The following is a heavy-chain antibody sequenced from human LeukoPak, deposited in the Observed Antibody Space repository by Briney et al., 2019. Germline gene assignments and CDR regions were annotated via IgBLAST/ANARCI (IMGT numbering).Heavy chain of an antibody. CDR1: GGSISSGSYY. CDR3: ARTNSDSSGYYRLFDY. Sequence: PSETLSLTCTVSGGSISSGSYYWSWIRQPAGKGLEWIGRIYTSGSTNYNPSLKSRVTISVDTSKNQFSLKLSSVTAADTAVYYCARTNSDSSGYYRLFDYWGQGTLVTVSS. D-gene: IGHD3-22*01. J-gene: IGHJ4*02. V-gene: IGHV4-61*02. CDR2: IYTSGST.